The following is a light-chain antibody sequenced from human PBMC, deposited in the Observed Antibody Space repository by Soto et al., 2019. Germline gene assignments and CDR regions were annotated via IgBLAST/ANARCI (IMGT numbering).Light chain of an antibody. CDR3: QQYNNSPLT. V-gene: IGKV3-15*01. CDR2: GAS. CDR1: QSVSSN. J-gene: IGKJ2*01. Sequence: EIVMTQSPAPLSVSPGERATLSCRSSQSVSSNLAWYQQKPGQAPRLLIYGASNSATGIPARFSGSGSGTDFTLTISSLQTEDFAVYYCQQYNNSPLTFGQGTKVEIK.